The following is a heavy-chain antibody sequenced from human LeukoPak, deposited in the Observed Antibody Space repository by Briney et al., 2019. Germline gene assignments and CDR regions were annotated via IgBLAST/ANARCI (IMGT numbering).Heavy chain of an antibody. J-gene: IGHJ5*02. Sequence: SETLPLTCTVSGGSISSYYWSWIRQPPGKGLEWIGYIYYSGSTNYNPSLKSRVTISVDTSKNQFSLKLSSVTAADTAVYYCARGRYSYGYLNWFDPWGQGTLVTVSS. V-gene: IGHV4-59*01. CDR3: ARGRYSYGYLNWFDP. D-gene: IGHD5-18*01. CDR1: GGSISSYY. CDR2: IYYSGST.